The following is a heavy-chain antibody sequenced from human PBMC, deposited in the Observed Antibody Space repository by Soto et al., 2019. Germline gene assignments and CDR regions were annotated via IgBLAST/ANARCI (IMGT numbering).Heavy chain of an antibody. V-gene: IGHV3-23*01. CDR2: ISGSGGST. J-gene: IGHJ6*03. CDR1: GFTFSSYS. Sequence: GGSLTLSCAASGFTFSSYSMSWVRQAPGKGLEWFSAISGSGGSTYYADSVKGRFTISRDNSKNTLYLQMNSLRAEDTAVYYCAKVAYFDWLGTSYYYYYMDVWGKGTTVTVSS. CDR3: AKVAYFDWLGTSYYYYYMDV. D-gene: IGHD3-9*01.